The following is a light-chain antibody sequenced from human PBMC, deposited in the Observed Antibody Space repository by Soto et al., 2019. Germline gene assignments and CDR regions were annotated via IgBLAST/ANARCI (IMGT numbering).Light chain of an antibody. CDR3: QQYKNWPPVT. V-gene: IGKV3-15*01. J-gene: IGKJ4*01. Sequence: ETVMTQSPATLSVSLGERATLSSRASQSVNSNLAWYQQKPGQAPNLLIYGASIRATGVPARFSGSGSGTDFTLTISSLQPEDFAVFFCQQYKNWPPVTFGGGTKVEIK. CDR2: GAS. CDR1: QSVNSN.